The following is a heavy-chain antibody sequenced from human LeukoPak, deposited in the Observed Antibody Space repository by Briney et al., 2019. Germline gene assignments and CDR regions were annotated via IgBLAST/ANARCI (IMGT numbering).Heavy chain of an antibody. CDR3: ARHQGSSWPGELDY. CDR1: GGSISSYY. J-gene: IGHJ4*02. CDR2: IYYSGST. V-gene: IGHV4-59*08. Sequence: SETLSLTCTVPGGSISSYYWSWIRQPPGKGLEWIGYIYYSGSTNYNPSLKSRVTISVDTSKNQFSLKLSSVTAADTAVYYCARHQGSSWPGELDYWGQGTLVTVSS. D-gene: IGHD6-13*01.